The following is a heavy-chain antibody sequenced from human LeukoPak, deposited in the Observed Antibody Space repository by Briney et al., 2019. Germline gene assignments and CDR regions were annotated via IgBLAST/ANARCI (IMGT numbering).Heavy chain of an antibody. D-gene: IGHD1-1*01. CDR2: ISSSGSTI. Sequence: GGSLRLSCAASGFIFSNFEMNWVRQAPGKGLEWVSYISSSGSTIYYSDSVRGRFTISRDNAKNSLYLQMNSLRAEDTAVYYCTQLDYWGQGTLVTVSS. CDR1: GFIFSNFE. J-gene: IGHJ4*02. V-gene: IGHV3-48*03. CDR3: TQLDY.